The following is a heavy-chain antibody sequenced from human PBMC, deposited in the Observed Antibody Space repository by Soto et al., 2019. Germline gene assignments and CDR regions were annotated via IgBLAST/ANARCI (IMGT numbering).Heavy chain of an antibody. V-gene: IGHV1-69*02. J-gene: IGHJ4*02. D-gene: IGHD3-22*01. CDR2: IIPILGIA. Sequence: QVQLVQSGAEVKKPGSSVKVSCKASGGTFSSYTISWVRQAPGQGLEWMGRIIPILGIANYAQKFQGRVTITADKATSTAYMELSSLRSEDTAVYYCAFLGAQWLLAYWGQGTLVTVSS. CDR3: AFLGAQWLLAY. CDR1: GGTFSSYT.